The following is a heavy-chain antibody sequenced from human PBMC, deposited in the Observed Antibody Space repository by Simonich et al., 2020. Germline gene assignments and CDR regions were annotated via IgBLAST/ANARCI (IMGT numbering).Heavy chain of an antibody. CDR1: GYTFTGYY. J-gene: IGHJ4*02. CDR2: INPNSGGT. D-gene: IGHD3-10*01. V-gene: IGHV1-2*02. CDR3: ARWPSIPASYGSGSYFDY. Sequence: QVQLVQSGAEVKKPGASVKVSCKASGYTFTGYYMHWVRQAPGQGLGGMERINPNSGGTNYAQKFQGRVTITRDTSISTAYMELSRLRSDDTAVYYCARWPSIPASYGSGSYFDYWGQGTLVTVSS.